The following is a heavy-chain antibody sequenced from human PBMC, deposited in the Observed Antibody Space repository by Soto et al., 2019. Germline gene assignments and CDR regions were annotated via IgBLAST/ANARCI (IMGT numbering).Heavy chain of an antibody. V-gene: IGHV3-48*03. J-gene: IGHJ3*02. CDR2: ISSSGSTI. CDR3: ARTNYGSDAFDI. Sequence: LXLSCASSAFTFSSYEMNWVRQAPGKGLEWVSYISSSGSTIYYADSVKGRFTISRDNAKNSLYLQMNSLRAEDTAVYYCARTNYGSDAFDIWGQGTMVTVSS. D-gene: IGHD4-17*01. CDR1: AFTFSSYE.